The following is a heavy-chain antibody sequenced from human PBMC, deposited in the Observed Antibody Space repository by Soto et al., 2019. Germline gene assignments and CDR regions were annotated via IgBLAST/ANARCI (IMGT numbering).Heavy chain of an antibody. Sequence: TLSLTCTVSGGSVNSGSYYWNWIRQPPGKGLEWIGYIFYSGSTNYNPPLKRRVTISLDTSKNQFSMRLSSVTAADTAVYYCAGLRLGEGFDPWGQGTRVTVS. J-gene: IGHJ5*02. CDR3: AGLRLGEGFDP. CDR1: GGSVNSGSYY. D-gene: IGHD3-16*01. V-gene: IGHV4-61*01. CDR2: IFYSGST.